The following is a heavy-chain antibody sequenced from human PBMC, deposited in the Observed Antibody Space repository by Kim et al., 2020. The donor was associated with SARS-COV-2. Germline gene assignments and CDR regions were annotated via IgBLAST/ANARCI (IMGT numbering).Heavy chain of an antibody. J-gene: IGHJ6*02. V-gene: IGHV4-59*13. Sequence: SETLSLTCTVSGASISSYYWSWIRQPPGKGLEWIGYIYYSGSTNYNPSLKSRVTISVDTSKNQFSLKLRSVTAADTAVYYCARGRLGVATICGMDVWGQGTTVTVSS. D-gene: IGHD5-12*01. CDR2: IYYSGST. CDR3: ARGRLGVATICGMDV. CDR1: GASISSYY.